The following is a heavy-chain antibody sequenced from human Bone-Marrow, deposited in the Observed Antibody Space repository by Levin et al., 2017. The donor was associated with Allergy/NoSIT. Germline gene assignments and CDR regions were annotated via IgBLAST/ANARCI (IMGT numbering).Heavy chain of an antibody. CDR1: GFTFTYA. V-gene: IGHV3-23*01. Sequence: GGSLRLSCAASGFTFTYAMSWVRQAPGKGLEWGSAISGSGANTYYAESVKGRFPISRDNSKNTLYLQMNSLRAEDTAVYYCSKDRGNGGGSCVDYWGPGTLVTVSS. CDR3: SKDRGNGGGSCVDY. D-gene: IGHD2-15*01. CDR2: ISGSGANT. J-gene: IGHJ4*02.